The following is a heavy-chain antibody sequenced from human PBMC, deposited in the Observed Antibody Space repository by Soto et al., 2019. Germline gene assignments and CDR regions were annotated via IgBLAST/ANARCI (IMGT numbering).Heavy chain of an antibody. Sequence: QLQLRESGPGLVQPSGTLSLTCDVSGDSLTNNYWWSWVRQAPGKGLEWIGEIWHTGRPNYNPSLTSRVAIAIDKSKNQFSLKLSSVTAADTAVYYCVRDSRTGCSSINCYMHWGQGTLVTVSS. V-gene: IGHV4-4*02. J-gene: IGHJ4*02. CDR1: GDSLTNNYW. CDR2: IWHTGRP. CDR3: VRDSRTGCSSINCYMH. D-gene: IGHD2-15*01.